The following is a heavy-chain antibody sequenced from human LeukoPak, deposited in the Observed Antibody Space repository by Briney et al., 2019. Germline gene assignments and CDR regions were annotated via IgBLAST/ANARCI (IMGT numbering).Heavy chain of an antibody. CDR1: GFTFGDNA. CDR2: ISSSSSYI. Sequence: KTGGSLRLSCTTSGFTFGDNAMSWVRQAPGKGLEWVSSISSSSSYIYYADSVKGRFTISRDNAKNSLYLQMNSLRAEDTAVYYCARGRRRVTPDAFDIWGQGTMVTVSS. J-gene: IGHJ3*02. CDR3: ARGRRRVTPDAFDI. D-gene: IGHD2-21*02. V-gene: IGHV3-21*01.